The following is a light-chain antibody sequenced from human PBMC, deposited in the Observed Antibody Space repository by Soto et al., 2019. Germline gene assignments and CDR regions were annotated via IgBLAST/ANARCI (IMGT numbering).Light chain of an antibody. J-gene: IGKJ1*01. CDR2: DAS. CDR3: QQYGSSRTWT. Sequence: EIVMTQSPATLSVSPGHRATLSCRASQSVSSNLAWYQQKPGQAPRLLIYDASNRATGIPARFSGSGSGTDFTLTISRLEPEDFAVYYCQQYGSSRTWTFGQGTKVDIK. CDR1: QSVSSN. V-gene: IGKV3-20*01.